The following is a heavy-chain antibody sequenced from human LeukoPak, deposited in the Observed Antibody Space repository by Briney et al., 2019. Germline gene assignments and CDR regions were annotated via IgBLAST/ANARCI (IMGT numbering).Heavy chain of an antibody. CDR1: GFTFSSYA. V-gene: IGHV3-23*01. J-gene: IGHJ3*02. Sequence: GGSLRLSCAASGFTFSSYAMSWVRQAPGKGLECVSAISGSSGSTYYADSVKGRFTISRDNSKNTLYLQMNSLRAEDTAVYYCAKDPFSGRMGAFDIWGQGTMVTVSS. D-gene: IGHD1-26*01. CDR3: AKDPFSGRMGAFDI. CDR2: ISGSSGST.